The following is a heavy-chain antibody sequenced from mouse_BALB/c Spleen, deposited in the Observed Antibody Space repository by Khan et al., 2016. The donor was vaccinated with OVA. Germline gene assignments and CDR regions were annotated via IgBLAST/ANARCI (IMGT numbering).Heavy chain of an antibody. CDR2: IYPGSGST. J-gene: IGHJ3*01. D-gene: IGHD2-1*01. V-gene: IGHV1-77*01. Sequence: QVQLQQSGPELVKPGASVKMSCKASGYTFTDYIMSWVKQRTGQGLEWIGEIYPGSGSTYYNEKFKGKATLTADTSSNTAYMHLSSLTSEDSAVYFCAGSPYGNSFAYWGQGTLVTVSA. CDR3: AGSPYGNSFAY. CDR1: GYTFTDYI.